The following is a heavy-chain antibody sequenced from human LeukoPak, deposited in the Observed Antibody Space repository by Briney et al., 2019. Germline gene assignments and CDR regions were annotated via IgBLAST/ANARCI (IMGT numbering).Heavy chain of an antibody. Sequence: PSETLSLTCAVYGGSFSGYYWSWIRQPPGKGLEWIGEINHSGSTNCNPSLKSRVTISVDTSKNQFSLKLSSVTAADTAVYYCARVRILRFLEWLTKNYDYWGQGTLVTVSS. V-gene: IGHV4-34*01. CDR3: ARVRILRFLEWLTKNYDY. CDR1: GGSFSGYY. J-gene: IGHJ4*02. CDR2: INHSGST. D-gene: IGHD3-3*01.